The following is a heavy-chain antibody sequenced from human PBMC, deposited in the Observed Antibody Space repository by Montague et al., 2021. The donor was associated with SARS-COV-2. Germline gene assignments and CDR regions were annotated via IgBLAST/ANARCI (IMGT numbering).Heavy chain of an antibody. J-gene: IGHJ4*02. D-gene: IGHD1-26*01. CDR3: ARTSASSDY. Sequence: CAISGDSDAGVEPARRSEKHSPELESRQLVVCCHMLKWYNDYAVSVKSRITINPDTSKNQISLQLNSVTPEDTAVYYCARTSASSDYWGQGTLVTVSS. CDR2: CCHMLKWYN. V-gene: IGHV6-1*01. CDR1: GDSDAGVEPA.